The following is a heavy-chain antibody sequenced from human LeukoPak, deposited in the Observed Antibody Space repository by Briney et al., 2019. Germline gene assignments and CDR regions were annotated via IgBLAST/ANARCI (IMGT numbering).Heavy chain of an antibody. V-gene: IGHV4-34*01. Sequence: SETLSLTCAVYGGSFRGYYWSWIRQPPGKGLEWIGEINHSGSTNYNPSLKSRVTISVDTSKNQFSLKLSSVTAADTAVYYCARGFLGDPGYFDYWGQGTLVTVSS. J-gene: IGHJ4*02. CDR1: GGSFRGYY. D-gene: IGHD2-21*02. CDR3: ARGFLGDPGYFDY. CDR2: INHSGST.